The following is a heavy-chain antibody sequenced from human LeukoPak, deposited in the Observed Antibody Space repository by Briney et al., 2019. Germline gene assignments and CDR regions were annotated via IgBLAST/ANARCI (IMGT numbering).Heavy chain of an antibody. V-gene: IGHV1-69*04. CDR2: IIPIVGIA. D-gene: IGHD5-24*01. Sequence: SVKVSCKASGGTFSSYAISWVRQALGQGLEWMGTIIPIVGIANYAQKFQGRVTITADKSTSTAYMELSSLRSEDTAVYYCARDGEMATIYFDYWGQGTLVTVSS. J-gene: IGHJ4*02. CDR1: GGTFSSYA. CDR3: ARDGEMATIYFDY.